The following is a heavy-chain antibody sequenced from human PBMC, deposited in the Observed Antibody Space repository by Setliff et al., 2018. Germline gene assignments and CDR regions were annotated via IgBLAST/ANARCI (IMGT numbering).Heavy chain of an antibody. J-gene: IGHJ6*02. CDR3: ARARDDGVYYDSSGYYSYYYYGMDV. V-gene: IGHV1-2*06. Sequence: ASVKVSCKASGYTFTGYYMHWVQQAPGQGLEWMGRINPNSGGTNYAQKFQGRVTMTRDTSISTAYMELSGLRSDDTAVYYCARARDDGVYYDSSGYYSYYYYGMDVWGQGTTVTVSS. D-gene: IGHD3-22*01. CDR1: GYTFTGYY. CDR2: INPNSGGT.